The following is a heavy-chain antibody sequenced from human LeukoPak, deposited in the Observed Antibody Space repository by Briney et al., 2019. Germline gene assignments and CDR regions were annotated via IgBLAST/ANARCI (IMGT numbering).Heavy chain of an antibody. D-gene: IGHD3/OR15-3a*01. CDR2: IYYSGST. V-gene: IGHV4-31*03. J-gene: IGHJ6*02. CDR3: ARENVILAYGIDV. Sequence: SQTLSLTCTVSGGSISSGGYYWSWIRQHPGKGLEWIGYIYYSGSTYYNPSLKSRVTISVDTSKNQFSLKLSSVTAADTAVYYCARENVILAYGIDVWGQGTTVTVSS. CDR1: GGSISSGGYY.